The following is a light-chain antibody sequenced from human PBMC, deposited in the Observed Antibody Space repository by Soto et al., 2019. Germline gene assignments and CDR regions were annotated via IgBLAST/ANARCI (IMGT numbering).Light chain of an antibody. V-gene: IGLV4-69*01. J-gene: IGLJ2*01. Sequence: QPVLTQSPSASASLGDSVKVTCTLSSGHSSYAIAWHQQQPEKGPRFLMKLNSVGSHSKGDGIPDRFSASSSGAERYLTISSLQSEDEADYYCQTWGTGIVLFAGGTKLTVL. CDR1: SGHSSYA. CDR2: LNSVGSH. CDR3: QTWGTGIVL.